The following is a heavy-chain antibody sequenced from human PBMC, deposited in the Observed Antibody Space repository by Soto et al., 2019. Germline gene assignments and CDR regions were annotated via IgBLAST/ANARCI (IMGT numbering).Heavy chain of an antibody. D-gene: IGHD3-16*02. Sequence: PGGSLRLSCAASGFTFSSYAMSWVRQAPGKGLEWVSAISGSGGSTYYADSVKGRFTISRDNSKNTLYLQMNSLRAEDTAVYYCAKAWRGSYRQQDDYWGQGTLVTVSS. V-gene: IGHV3-23*01. J-gene: IGHJ4*02. CDR1: GFTFSSYA. CDR2: ISGSGGST. CDR3: AKAWRGSYRQQDDY.